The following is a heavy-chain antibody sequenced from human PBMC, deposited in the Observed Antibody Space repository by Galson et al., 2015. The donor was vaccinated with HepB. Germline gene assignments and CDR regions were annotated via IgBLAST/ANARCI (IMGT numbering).Heavy chain of an antibody. CDR2: INAGNGNT. V-gene: IGHV1-3*01. J-gene: IGHJ1*01. CDR3: ARDSSMVRGEPGCFQH. CDR1: GYTFTSYA. Sequence: SVKVSCKASGYTFTSYAMHWVRQAPGQRLEWMGRINAGNGNTKYSQKFQGRVTITRDTSASTAYMELSSLRSEDTAVYYCARDSSMVRGEPGCFQHWGQGTLVTVSS. D-gene: IGHD3-10*01.